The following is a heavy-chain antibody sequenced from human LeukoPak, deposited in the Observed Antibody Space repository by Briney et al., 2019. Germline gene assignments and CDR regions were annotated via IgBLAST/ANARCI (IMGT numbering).Heavy chain of an antibody. J-gene: IGHJ4*02. D-gene: IGHD5-24*01. CDR1: GYTFTNSD. Sequence: ASVKVSCKASGYTFTNSDVNWVRQATGQGLEWMGWMNPNSGNTGYAQNFQGRVTMTRNTSLNTAYTELTSLRSEDTAVYYCARGNGMRTAMATKGENRFDYWGQGTLVTVSS. V-gene: IGHV1-8*01. CDR3: ARGNGMRTAMATKGENRFDY. CDR2: MNPNSGNT.